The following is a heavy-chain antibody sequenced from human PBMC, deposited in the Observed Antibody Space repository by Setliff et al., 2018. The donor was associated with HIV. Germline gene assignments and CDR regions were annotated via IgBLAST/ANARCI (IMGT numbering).Heavy chain of an antibody. D-gene: IGHD1-26*01. Sequence: PSETLSLTCTVSGGSISSRNFYWGWIRQPPGKGLEWIGSIAYTGSGYYNSSLKRRVTISVDTSRNECSLKLTSVTAADTAVYYCAREVRWELPQGFDHWGQGSQVTVSS. V-gene: IGHV4-39*07. CDR1: GGSISSRNFY. J-gene: IGHJ4*02. CDR2: IAYTGSG. CDR3: AREVRWELPQGFDH.